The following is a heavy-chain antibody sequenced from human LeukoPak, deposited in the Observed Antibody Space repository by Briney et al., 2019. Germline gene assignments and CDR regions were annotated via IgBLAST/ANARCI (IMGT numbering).Heavy chain of an antibody. J-gene: IGHJ2*01. V-gene: IGHV1-2*02. D-gene: IGHD3-22*01. CDR3: ARAQYYYDSSGPWYFDL. Sequence: ASVKVSCKASGYTFTGYYMHWVRQAPGQGLEWMGWINPNSGGTNYAQKFQGRVTMTRDTSISTAYMELSRLRSEDTAVYYCARAQYYYDSSGPWYFDLWGRGTLVTVSS. CDR2: INPNSGGT. CDR1: GYTFTGYY.